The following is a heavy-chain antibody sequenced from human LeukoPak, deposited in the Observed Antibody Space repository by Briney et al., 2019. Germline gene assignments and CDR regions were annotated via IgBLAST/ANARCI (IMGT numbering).Heavy chain of an antibody. J-gene: IGHJ4*02. CDR2: IYYSGST. V-gene: IGHV4-30-4*01. D-gene: IGHD5-18*01. CDR1: DGSISSGDYY. CDR3: ARVNTAMDEDY. Sequence: PSETLSLTCTVSDGSISSGDYYWSWIRQPPGKGLEWIGYIYYSGSTYYNPSLKSRVTISVDTSKNQFSLKLSSVTAADTAVYYCARVNTAMDEDYWGQGTLVTVSS.